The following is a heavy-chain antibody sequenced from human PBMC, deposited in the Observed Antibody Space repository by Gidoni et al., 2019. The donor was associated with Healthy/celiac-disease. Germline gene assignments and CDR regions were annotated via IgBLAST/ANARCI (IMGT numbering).Heavy chain of an antibody. V-gene: IGHV1-18*01. J-gene: IGHJ3*02. CDR1: GYTFTSYG. CDR3: ARDRGVLNAFDI. CDR2: ISSYNGNT. D-gene: IGHD2-8*01. Sequence: QVQLVQPGAEVKTPGASATVFCKASGYTFTSYGISWVRQAPGQGLECTGWISSYNGNTNYAQKLQGRVTMTTETSTSTAYMELRSLRSDDTAVYYCARDRGVLNAFDIWGQGTMVTVSS.